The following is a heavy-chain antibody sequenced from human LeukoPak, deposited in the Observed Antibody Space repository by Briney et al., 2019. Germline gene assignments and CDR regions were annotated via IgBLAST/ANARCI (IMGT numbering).Heavy chain of an antibody. Sequence: PGGSLRLSCAASGFTFSDYGMHWVRQAPGKGLEWVAVISYDGSDKYYADSVKGRFTTSRDNSKNTLYLQMNSLRTEDTALYYCAKIRVVFNWNYAYYFDSWGQGTLVTVSS. CDR2: ISYDGSDK. V-gene: IGHV3-30*18. D-gene: IGHD1-7*01. CDR3: AKIRVVFNWNYAYYFDS. CDR1: GFTFSDYG. J-gene: IGHJ4*02.